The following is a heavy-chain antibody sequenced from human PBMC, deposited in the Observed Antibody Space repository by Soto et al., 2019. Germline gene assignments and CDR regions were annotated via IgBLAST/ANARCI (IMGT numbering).Heavy chain of an antibody. J-gene: IGHJ4*02. CDR3: ARHYPIGNNWNYFYY. V-gene: IGHV4-59*08. CDR1: DGSISSYY. Sequence: QVQLQESGPGLVKPSETLSLTCTVSDGSISSYYWGWIRQPPGKGLEWIGYIFYTGSTRSNPSLKSRVTISVDPSKRQFSLKLSSVTAADTAVYYCARHYPIGNNWNYFYYWGQGTLVTVSS. CDR2: IFYTGST. D-gene: IGHD1-1*01.